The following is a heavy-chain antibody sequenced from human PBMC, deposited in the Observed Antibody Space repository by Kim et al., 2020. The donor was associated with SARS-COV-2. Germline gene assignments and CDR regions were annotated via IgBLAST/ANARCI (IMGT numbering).Heavy chain of an antibody. J-gene: IGHJ6*02. V-gene: IGHV2-5*02. CDR3: AHYGSGSYDYYYYNGMDV. CDR1: GFSLSTSGVG. CDR2: IYWDDDK. Sequence: SGPTLVNPTPTLTLTCTFSGFSLSTSGVGVGWIRQPPGKALEWLALIYWDDDKRYSPSLKSRLAITKDTSKNQVVLTMTNMDPVDTATYYCAHYGSGSYDYYYYNGMDVWGQGTTVTVSS. D-gene: IGHD3-10*01.